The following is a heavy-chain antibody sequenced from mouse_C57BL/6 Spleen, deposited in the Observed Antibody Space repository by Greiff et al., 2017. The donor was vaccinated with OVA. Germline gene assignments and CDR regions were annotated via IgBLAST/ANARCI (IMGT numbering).Heavy chain of an antibody. CDR1: GFSFTRYG. CDR3: AKNYYGSSDFDY. V-gene: IGHV2-5*01. CDR2: IWSGGST. D-gene: IGHD1-1*01. Sequence: VQLKESGPGLVQPSQSLSITCTVSGFSFTRYGVHWVRQSPGTGLEWLGVIWSGGSTDSHAAFMSRLSLTKDNSKSQVFCKMKSLQADDTARYDCAKNYYGSSDFDYWGQGTTLTVSS. J-gene: IGHJ2*01.